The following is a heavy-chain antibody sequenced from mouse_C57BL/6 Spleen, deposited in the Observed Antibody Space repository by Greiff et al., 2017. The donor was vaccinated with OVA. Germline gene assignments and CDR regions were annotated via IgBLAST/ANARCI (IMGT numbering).Heavy chain of an antibody. J-gene: IGHJ1*03. D-gene: IGHD1-1*01. CDR3: ARDKGSSYHWYFDV. CDR1: GFTFSDYY. Sequence: EVQVVESEGGLVQPGSSMKLSCTASGFTFSDYYMAWVRQVPEKGLEWVANINYDGSSTYYLDSLKSRYIISRDNAKNILYLQMSSLKSEDTATYYCARDKGSSYHWYFDVWGTGTTVTVSS. V-gene: IGHV5-16*01. CDR2: INYDGSST.